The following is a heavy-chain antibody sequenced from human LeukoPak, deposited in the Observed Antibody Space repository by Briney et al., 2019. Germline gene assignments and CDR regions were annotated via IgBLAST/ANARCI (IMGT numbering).Heavy chain of an antibody. CDR3: APGPPYVT. CDR1: GFTFSTYS. CDR2: ISSSSNYI. Sequence: GGSLRLSCAASGFTFSTYSMNWVRQAPGKGLEWVSSISSSSNYIYYADSVKGRITISRDNAKNSLYLQMNSLRAEDTAVYYCAPGPPYVTWGQGTLVAVSS. D-gene: IGHD3-16*01. J-gene: IGHJ5*02. V-gene: IGHV3-21*01.